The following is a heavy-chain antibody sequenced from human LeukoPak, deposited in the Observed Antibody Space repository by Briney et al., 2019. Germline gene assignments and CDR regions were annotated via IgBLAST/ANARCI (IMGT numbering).Heavy chain of an antibody. J-gene: IGHJ3*02. CDR3: ARDQGTTLTSYAFDI. D-gene: IGHD4-17*01. V-gene: IGHV3-7*01. CDR2: IKHDGSEK. Sequence: GGSLRLSCVGSGFTFSTYWMTWVRQVPGKGLEWVANIKHDGSEKHYAASVKGRFTISRDNANNSLYLQMNSLRAEDTAVYSCARDQGTTLTSYAFDIWGQGTMLTVSS. CDR1: GFTFSTYW.